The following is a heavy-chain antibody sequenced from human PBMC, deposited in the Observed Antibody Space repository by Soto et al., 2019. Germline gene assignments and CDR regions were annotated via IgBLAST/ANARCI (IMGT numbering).Heavy chain of an antibody. CDR1: GFTFSSYG. CDR2: ISYDGSNK. Sequence: QVQLVESGGGVVQPGRSLRLSCAASGFTFSSYGMHWVRQAPGKGLEWVAVISYDGSNKYYADSVKGRFTISRDNSKNTLYLQMNSLRAEDTAVYYCAKDAGGYCSGGSCRTHGMYVWGQGTTVTVSS. J-gene: IGHJ6*02. CDR3: AKDAGGYCSGGSCRTHGMYV. D-gene: IGHD2-15*01. V-gene: IGHV3-30*18.